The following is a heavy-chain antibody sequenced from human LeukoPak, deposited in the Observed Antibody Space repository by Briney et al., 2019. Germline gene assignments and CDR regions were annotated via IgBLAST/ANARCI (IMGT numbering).Heavy chain of an antibody. CDR1: GFTFSDYY. Sequence: GGSLRLSCAASGFTFSDYYMSWIRQAPGKGLEWVSSISSSSSYIYYADSVKGRFTISRDNAKNSLYLQMNSLRAEDTAVYYCARDSNYYDSSGYLDYWGQGTLVTVSS. CDR3: ARDSNYYDSSGYLDY. J-gene: IGHJ4*02. V-gene: IGHV3-11*06. CDR2: ISSSSSYI. D-gene: IGHD3-22*01.